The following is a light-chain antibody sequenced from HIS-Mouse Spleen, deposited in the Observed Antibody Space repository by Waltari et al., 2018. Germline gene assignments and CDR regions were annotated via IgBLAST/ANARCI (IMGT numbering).Light chain of an antibody. CDR1: SSDVGGYNY. CDR2: VVG. J-gene: IGLJ2*01. CDR3: SSYTSSSTLVV. V-gene: IGLV2-14*03. Sequence: QSALTQPASVSGSPGQSLTISRTGTSSDVGGYNYVSWYQQHPGKAPKLMIYVVGNRPSGVSNRFSGSKSGNTASLTISGLQAEDEADYYCSSYTSSSTLVVFGGGTKLTVL.